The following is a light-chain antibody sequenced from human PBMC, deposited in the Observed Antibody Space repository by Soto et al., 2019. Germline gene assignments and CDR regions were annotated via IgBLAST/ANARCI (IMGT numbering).Light chain of an antibody. CDR3: QSYGGSLSGVV. J-gene: IGLJ3*02. Sequence: QSVLTQPPSVSGAPGQRVTISCTGSSSNIGAGYDVHWYQHLPGTAPKLLIYGNTNRPSGVPDRFSGSKSGTSASLATTGLQAEDEADYYCQSYGGSLSGVVFGGGTKLTVL. CDR2: GNT. V-gene: IGLV1-40*01. CDR1: SSNIGAGYD.